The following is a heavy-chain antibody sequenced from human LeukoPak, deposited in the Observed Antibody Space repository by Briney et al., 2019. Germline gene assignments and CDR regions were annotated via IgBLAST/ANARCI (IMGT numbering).Heavy chain of an antibody. D-gene: IGHD3-3*01. V-gene: IGHV5-51*01. CDR1: GYSFTRYW. Sequence: GESLKISCKGSGYSFTRYWIGCVRQMPGKGLEWMGIIYPGDSDTRYSPSFQGQVTISADKSISTAYLQWSSLKASDTAMYYCARRYYDFWSGYYSPAGYYYYYMDVWGKGTTVTVSS. CDR3: ARRYYDFWSGYYSPAGYYYYYMDV. J-gene: IGHJ6*03. CDR2: IYPGDSDT.